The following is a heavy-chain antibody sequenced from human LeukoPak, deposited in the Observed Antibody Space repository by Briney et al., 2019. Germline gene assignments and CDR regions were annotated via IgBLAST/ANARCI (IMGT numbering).Heavy chain of an antibody. CDR2: IYTSGST. V-gene: IGHV4-4*07. CDR1: GGSISSYY. J-gene: IGHJ4*02. CDR3: ARGAVAGIFDY. Sequence: PSETLSLTCPVSGGSISSYYWSWHRQPAGKGLEWIGRIYTSGSTNYNPSLKSRVTMSVDTSKNQFSLKLSSVTAADTAVYYCARGAVAGIFDYWGQGTLVTVSS. D-gene: IGHD6-19*01.